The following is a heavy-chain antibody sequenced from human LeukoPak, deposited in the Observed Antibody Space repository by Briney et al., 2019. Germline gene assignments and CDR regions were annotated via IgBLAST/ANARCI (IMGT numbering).Heavy chain of an antibody. Sequence: GSSVKVSCKASGGTFSSYTINWVRQAPGQGLKWMGRIIPILGIANYAQKFQGRVTITADKSTSTAYMELSSLRSEDTAVYYCARGGAIVVVPAAELRFDPWGQGTLVTVSS. V-gene: IGHV1-69*02. J-gene: IGHJ5*02. D-gene: IGHD2-2*01. CDR3: ARGGAIVVVPAAELRFDP. CDR2: IIPILGIA. CDR1: GGTFSSYT.